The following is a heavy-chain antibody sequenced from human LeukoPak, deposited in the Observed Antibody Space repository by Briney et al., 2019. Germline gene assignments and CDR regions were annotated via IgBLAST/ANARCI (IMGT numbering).Heavy chain of an antibody. D-gene: IGHD2-15*01. CDR3: ARHRTYCSGGSRYFPPFDY. V-gene: IGHV4-39*01. CDR2: IYYSGST. CDR1: GGSISSSSYY. Sequence: SETLSLTCTVSGGSISSSSYYWGWIRQPPGKGLEWIGSIYYSGSTYYNPSLKSRVTISVDTSKNQFSLKLSSVTAADTAVYYCARHRTYCSGGSRYFPPFDYWGQGTLVTVSS. J-gene: IGHJ4*02.